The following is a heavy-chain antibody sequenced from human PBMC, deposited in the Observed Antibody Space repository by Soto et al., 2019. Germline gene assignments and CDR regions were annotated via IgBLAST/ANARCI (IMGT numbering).Heavy chain of an antibody. CDR2: ISSSSSYI. J-gene: IGHJ3*02. D-gene: IGHD5-12*01. V-gene: IGHV3-21*01. CDR1: GFTFSSYS. Sequence: EVQLVESGGGLVKPGGSLRLSCAASGFTFSSYSMNWVRQAPGKGLEWVSSISSSSSYIYYADSVKGRFTISRDNAKNSLYLQMNSLRAEDTAVYYCARTDGGGYDYRAFYIWGQGTMVTVSS. CDR3: ARTDGGGYDYRAFYI.